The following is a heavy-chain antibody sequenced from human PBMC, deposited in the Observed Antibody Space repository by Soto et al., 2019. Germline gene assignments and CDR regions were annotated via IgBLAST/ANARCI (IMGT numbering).Heavy chain of an antibody. D-gene: IGHD6-6*01. J-gene: IGHJ6*02. V-gene: IGHV4-31*03. CDR3: AREGAAPYYYYGMDV. CDR2: IYYSGST. CDR1: GGSISSGGYF. Sequence: QVQLQESGPGLVKPSQTLSLTCTVSGGSISSGGYFWSWIRQHPGKGLGWIGFIYYSGSTYYNPSLNSRVTISVDTSKNQFSLKLSSVTAADTAVYYCAREGAAPYYYYGMDVWGQGTTVTVSS.